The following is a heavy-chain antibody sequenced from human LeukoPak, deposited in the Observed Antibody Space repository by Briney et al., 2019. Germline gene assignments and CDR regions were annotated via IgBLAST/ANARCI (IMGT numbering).Heavy chain of an antibody. V-gene: IGHV3-21*01. CDR1: GFTVSSNY. J-gene: IGHJ3*01. CDR2: ISSGGSYI. D-gene: IGHD6-6*01. CDR3: ARDLGRYSNSPDAFDF. Sequence: GGSLRLSCAASGFTVSSNYMSWVRQTPGKGLEWVSSISSGGSYIYYADSVKGRFTISRDNAKNSLYLQMNSPRDEDTAVYYCARDLGRYSNSPDAFDFWGQGTLVTVSS.